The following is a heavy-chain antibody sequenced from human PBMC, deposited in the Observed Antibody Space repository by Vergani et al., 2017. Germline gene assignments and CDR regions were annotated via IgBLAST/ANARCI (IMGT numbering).Heavy chain of an antibody. CDR1: GSSLSAYF. V-gene: IGHV4-4*07. CDR2: ISVGGDT. J-gene: IGHJ4*02. Sequence: QVQLQESGPGLVKPSETLSLTCSVSGSSLSAYFWTWIRQPAGKGLEWIGRISVGGDTNHNPSLKSRVIMSVDTSKNQFFLRLSSVTAADTALYFCARDLRDDIMIGPDNMPFDSWGQGTLVTVSS. D-gene: IGHD3-9*01. CDR3: ARDLRDDIMIGPDNMPFDS.